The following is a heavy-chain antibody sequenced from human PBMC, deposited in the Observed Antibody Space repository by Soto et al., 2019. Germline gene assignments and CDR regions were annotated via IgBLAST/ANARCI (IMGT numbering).Heavy chain of an antibody. CDR1: VAPITSNY. D-gene: IGHD3-9*01. V-gene: IGHV4-59*01. J-gene: IGHJ5*02. CDR3: ARVPVTGSFDWLDP. Sequence: SETLSLTCSFSVAPITSNYWTWIRHPPGKGLEWIGYLDHQGYSNYSPSLRSRVPMSIDTSKNQLSLKVHSVTAADTAVYYCARVPVTGSFDWLDPLGQGTLVTVSS. CDR2: LDHQGYS.